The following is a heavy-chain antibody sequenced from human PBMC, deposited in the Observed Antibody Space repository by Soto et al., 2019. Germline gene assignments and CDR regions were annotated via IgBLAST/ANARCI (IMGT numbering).Heavy chain of an antibody. CDR1: GFTFSKYA. D-gene: IGHD2-21*02. CDR3: AKDDVSGDGLWLVSD. CDR2: ITGSGLTI. Sequence: GGSLRLSCEASGFTFSKYAMIWVRQAPGKGQEWVSGITGSGLTIEHSASVKGRFTISRDNSKNTVYLQMNSLRAEDTAIYYCAKDDVSGDGLWLVSDWGQGTPVTVPQ. J-gene: IGHJ4*02. V-gene: IGHV3-23*01.